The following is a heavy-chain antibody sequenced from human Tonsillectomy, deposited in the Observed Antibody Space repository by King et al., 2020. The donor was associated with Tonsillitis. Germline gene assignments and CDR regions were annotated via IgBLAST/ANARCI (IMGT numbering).Heavy chain of an antibody. Sequence: VQLVESGGGLVQPGGSLTLSCAASEFTLGTYWMTWVRQAPGKGLEWVANINRDGSVSHYLDSVEGRFTISRDNAKKSLYLQMNSLSAEDTAVYYCARDRSPITLVRALFFVGLAIWGSGTMDTVAS. V-gene: IGHV3-7*01. CDR1: EFTLGTYW. D-gene: IGHD3-10*01. J-gene: IGHJ3*02. CDR3: ARDRSPITLVRALFFVGLAI. CDR2: INRDGSVS.